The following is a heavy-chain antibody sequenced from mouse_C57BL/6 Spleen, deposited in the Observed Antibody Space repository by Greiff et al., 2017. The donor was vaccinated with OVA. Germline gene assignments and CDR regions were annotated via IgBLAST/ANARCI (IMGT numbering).Heavy chain of an antibody. Sequence: VKLVESGPELVKPGASVKLSCKASGYTFTSYDINWVKQRPGQGLEWIGWIYPRDGSTKYNEKFKGKATLTVDTSSSTAYMELHSLTSEDSAVYFCARGHYGDAMDYWGQGTSVTVSS. CDR3: ARGHYGDAMDY. CDR1: GYTFTSYD. J-gene: IGHJ4*01. CDR2: IYPRDGST. D-gene: IGHD1-1*01. V-gene: IGHV1-85*01.